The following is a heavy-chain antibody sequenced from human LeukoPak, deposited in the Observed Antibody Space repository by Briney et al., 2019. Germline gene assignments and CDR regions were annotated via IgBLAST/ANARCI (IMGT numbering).Heavy chain of an antibody. Sequence: ASVKVSCKASGYTFTSYAMHWVRQAPGQRLEWMGWINAGNGNTKYSQEFQGRVTITRDTSASTAYMELSSLRSEDMAVYYCARDLHRVVVRGVPHYYYYMDVWGKGTTVTISS. CDR2: INAGNGNT. CDR1: GYTFTSYA. D-gene: IGHD3-10*01. CDR3: ARDLHRVVVRGVPHYYYYMDV. J-gene: IGHJ6*03. V-gene: IGHV1-3*03.